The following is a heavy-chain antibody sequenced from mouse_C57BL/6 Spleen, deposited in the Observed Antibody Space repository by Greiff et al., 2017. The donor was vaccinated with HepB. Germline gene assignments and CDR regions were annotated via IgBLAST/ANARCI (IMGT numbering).Heavy chain of an antibody. CDR3: ARYYYGSSYRTYWYFDV. D-gene: IGHD1-1*01. V-gene: IGHV1-26*01. J-gene: IGHJ1*03. Sequence: VQLQQSGPELVKPGASVKISCKASGYTFTDYYMNWVKQSHGKSLEWIGDINPNNGGTSYNQKFKGKATLTVDKSSSTAYMELRSLTSEDSAVYYCARYYYGSSYRTYWYFDVWGTGTTVTVSS. CDR2: INPNNGGT. CDR1: GYTFTDYY.